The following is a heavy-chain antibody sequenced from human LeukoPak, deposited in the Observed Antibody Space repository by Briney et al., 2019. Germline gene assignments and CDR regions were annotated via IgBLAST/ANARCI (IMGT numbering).Heavy chain of an antibody. J-gene: IGHJ4*02. CDR3: ACSGGIFSRDPRFDY. D-gene: IGHD2-15*01. CDR1: GGSISSYY. V-gene: IGHV4-59*01. CDR2: IYYSGST. Sequence: KPSETLSLTCTVSGGSISSYYWSWIRQPPGKGLEWIGYIYYSGSTNYNPSLKSRVTISVDTSKNQFSLKLSSVTAADTAVYYCACSGGIFSRDPRFDYWGQGTLVTVSS.